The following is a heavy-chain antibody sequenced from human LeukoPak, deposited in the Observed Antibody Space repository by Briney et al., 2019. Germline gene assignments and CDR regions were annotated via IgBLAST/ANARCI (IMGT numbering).Heavy chain of an antibody. CDR1: GFTFSGYG. J-gene: IGHJ3*01. CDR3: ARIGEQESFDF. CDR2: IWYDGSNG. D-gene: IGHD1-26*01. V-gene: IGHV3-33*01. Sequence: GGSLRLSCAASGFTFSGYGMHWVRQAPGKGLEWVAIIWYDGSNGHYADSVKGRFTISRDNSENTLYLQMNSLRAEDTAVYYCARIGEQESFDFWGQGTMVTVSS.